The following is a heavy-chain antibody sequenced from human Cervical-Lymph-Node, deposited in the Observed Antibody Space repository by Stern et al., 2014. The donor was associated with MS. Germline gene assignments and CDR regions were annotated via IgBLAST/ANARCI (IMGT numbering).Heavy chain of an antibody. D-gene: IGHD1-26*01. CDR2: ISSNGSTI. CDR1: GFNFSAYY. Sequence: VQLVESGGDLVKPGGSLRLSCAASGFNFSAYYMNWIRQAPGKWLEWLSYISSNGSTISYADSVKGRFIISRDNAKQSLYLQMNSLRAEDTAVYYCARGLPSFWGQGTLVTVSP. V-gene: IGHV3-11*01. J-gene: IGHJ4*02. CDR3: ARGLPSF.